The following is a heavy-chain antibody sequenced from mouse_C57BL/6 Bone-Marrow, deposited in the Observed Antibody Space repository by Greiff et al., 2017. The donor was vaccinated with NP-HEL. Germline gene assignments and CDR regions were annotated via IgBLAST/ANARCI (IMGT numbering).Heavy chain of an antibody. CDR2: INPNYGTT. CDR1: GYSFTDYN. Sequence: EVKVVESGPELVKPGASVKISCKASGYSFTDYNMNWVKQSNGKSLEWIGVINPNYGTTSYNQKFKGKATLTVDQSSSTAYMQLNSLTSEDSAVYYCARGDYGSSLSYWYFDVWGTGTTVTVSS. J-gene: IGHJ1*03. D-gene: IGHD1-1*01. CDR3: ARGDYGSSLSYWYFDV. V-gene: IGHV1-39*01.